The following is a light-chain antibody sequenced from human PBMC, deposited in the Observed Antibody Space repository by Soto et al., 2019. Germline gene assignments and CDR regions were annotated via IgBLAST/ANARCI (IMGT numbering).Light chain of an antibody. V-gene: IGKV1-27*01. J-gene: IGKJ2*01. CDR1: QPIKTW. CDR2: AAS. CDR3: QKYNSAPHT. Sequence: DIQLTQSPASVSAAVGDRINISCRASQPIKTWLAWYQQKPGKVPKLLIYAASTLQSGVPSRFSGSGSGTDFTLTISSLQPEDVATYYCQKYNSAPHTFGQGTKLEIK.